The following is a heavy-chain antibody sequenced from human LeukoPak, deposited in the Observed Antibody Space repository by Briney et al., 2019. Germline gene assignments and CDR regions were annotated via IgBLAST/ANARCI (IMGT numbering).Heavy chain of an antibody. CDR1: EINVTSNY. V-gene: IGHV3-66*02. CDR2: IYGDNAA. CDR3: VSSTGQQFIPYDY. J-gene: IGHJ4*01. Sequence: GGSLTLSCAASEINVTSNYMTWIRQAPGKGLEWVSLIYGDNAAYYAESVRGRFIISRDSLKYTLFLQMNSLRTEDTAVYYCVSSTGQQFIPYDYWGHGTHVTVSS. D-gene: IGHD6-13*01.